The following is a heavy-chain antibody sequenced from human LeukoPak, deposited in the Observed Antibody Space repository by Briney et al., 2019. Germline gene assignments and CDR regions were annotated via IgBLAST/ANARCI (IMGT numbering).Heavy chain of an antibody. V-gene: IGHV3-23*01. CDR2: ISGSGGST. CDR3: AKAPGIAVAGTTWHPDY. Sequence: GGSLRLSCAASGFTFSSCAMSWVRQAPGKGLEWVSAISGSGGSTYYADSVKGRFTISRDNSKNTLYLQMNSLRAEDTAVYYCAKAPGIAVAGTTWHPDYWGQGTLVTVSS. CDR1: GFTFSSCA. D-gene: IGHD6-19*01. J-gene: IGHJ4*02.